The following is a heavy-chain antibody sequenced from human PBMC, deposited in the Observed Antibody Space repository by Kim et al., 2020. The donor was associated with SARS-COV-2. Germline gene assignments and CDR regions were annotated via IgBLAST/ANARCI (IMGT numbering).Heavy chain of an antibody. D-gene: IGHD5-12*01. Sequence: SETLSLTCTVSGGSISSGGYYWSWIRQHPGKGLEWIGYIYYSGSTYYNPSLKSLVTISVDTSKNQFSLKLSSVTAADTAVYYCAREHIVATVGSWFDPWGQGTLVTVSS. J-gene: IGHJ5*02. CDR3: AREHIVATVGSWFDP. V-gene: IGHV4-31*01. CDR1: GGSISSGGYY. CDR2: IYYSGST.